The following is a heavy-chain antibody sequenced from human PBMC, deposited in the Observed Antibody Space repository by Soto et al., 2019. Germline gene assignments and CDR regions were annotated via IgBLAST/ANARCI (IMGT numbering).Heavy chain of an antibody. CDR1: GFTSSSYV. CDR2: ISGSGGST. J-gene: IGHJ4*02. CDR3: AKVPYDFWSGYYPPLYFDY. Sequence: EVQLLESGGGLVQPGGSLRLSCAASGFTSSSYVMSWVRQAPGKGLEWVSGISGSGGSTYYADSVKGRFTISRDNSKNTLYLQMNSLRAEDTAVYYCAKVPYDFWSGYYPPLYFDYWGQGTLVTVSS. D-gene: IGHD3-3*01. V-gene: IGHV3-23*01.